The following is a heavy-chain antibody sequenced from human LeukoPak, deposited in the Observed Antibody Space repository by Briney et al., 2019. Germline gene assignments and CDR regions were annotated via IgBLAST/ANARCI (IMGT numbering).Heavy chain of an antibody. V-gene: IGHV3-48*01. Sequence: GGSLRLSCAASGFTSSSYSMNWVRQAPGKGLEWVSYISRSSSTIFYADSVKGRFTISRDNAKNSLYLQMNSLRAEDTALYYCARYATVAAHRDFDYWGQGTLVTVSS. CDR3: ARYATVAAHRDFDY. CDR2: ISRSSSTI. CDR1: GFTSSSYS. J-gene: IGHJ4*02. D-gene: IGHD6-19*01.